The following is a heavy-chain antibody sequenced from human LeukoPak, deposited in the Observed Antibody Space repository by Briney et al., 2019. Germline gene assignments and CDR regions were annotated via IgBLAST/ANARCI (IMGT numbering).Heavy chain of an antibody. V-gene: IGHV4-38-2*02. Sequence: SETLSLTCAVSGYSISSGYYWGWIRQPPGKGLEWIGSIYHSGSTYYNPSLKSRVTISVDTSKNQFSLKLGSVTAADTAVYYCARDRTFGDFDYWGQGTLVTVSS. J-gene: IGHJ4*02. CDR1: GYSISSGYY. CDR2: IYHSGST. D-gene: IGHD3-16*01. CDR3: ARDRTFGDFDY.